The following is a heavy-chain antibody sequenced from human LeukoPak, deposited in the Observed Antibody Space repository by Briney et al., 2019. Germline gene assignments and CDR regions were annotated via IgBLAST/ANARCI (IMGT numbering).Heavy chain of an antibody. Sequence: GGSLRLSCAASGFTYSSYWMSWVRQAPGRGLEWVANIKQDGSKKYFVDSVKGRFTISRDNSKNTLYLQMNSLRAEDTAVYYCAKDREWEETTQHDYWGQGTLVTVSS. V-gene: IGHV3-7*03. CDR3: AKDREWEETTQHDY. D-gene: IGHD1-26*01. J-gene: IGHJ4*02. CDR2: IKQDGSKK. CDR1: GFTYSSYW.